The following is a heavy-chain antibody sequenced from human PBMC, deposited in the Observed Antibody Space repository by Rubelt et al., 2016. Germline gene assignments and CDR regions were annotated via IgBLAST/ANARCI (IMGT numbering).Heavy chain of an antibody. CDR1: GGSISSSSYY. V-gene: IGHV4-39*01. Sequence: QLQLQESGPGLVKPSETLSLTCTVSGGSISSSSYYWGWIRQPPGKGLEWIGSIYYSGSTYYNPSLKSRVTISVDTSKNQFSVNLSSVTAADTAVYYCARQLSNNLWAFDQWGQGTLVTVSS. CDR2: IYYSGST. J-gene: IGHJ4*02. CDR3: ARQLSNNLWAFDQ. D-gene: IGHD2/OR15-2a*01.